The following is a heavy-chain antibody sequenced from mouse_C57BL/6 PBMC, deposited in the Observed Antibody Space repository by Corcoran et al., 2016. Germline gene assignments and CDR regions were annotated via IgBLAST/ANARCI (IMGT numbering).Heavy chain of an antibody. V-gene: IGHV9-3*01. J-gene: IGHJ4*01. CDR2: INTYSGVP. D-gene: IGHD2-3*01. CDR3: ARVYDGYYEDYAMDY. Sequence: QIQLVQSGPELKKPGETVKISCKASGYTFTTYGMSWVKQAPGKGFKWMGWINTYSGVPTYADDFKGRFAFSLETSASTAYLQINNLQNEDTATYFCARVYDGYYEDYAMDYWGQGTSVTVSS. CDR1: GYTFTTYG.